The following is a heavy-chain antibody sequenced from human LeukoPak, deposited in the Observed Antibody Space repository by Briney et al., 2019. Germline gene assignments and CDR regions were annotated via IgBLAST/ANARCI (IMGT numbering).Heavy chain of an antibody. D-gene: IGHD3-3*01. Sequence: SVKVSCKASGGTFSSYAISWVRQAPGHGLEWMGRVIPIFGTANYAQKFQGRVTITADESTSTAYMELSSLRSEDTAVYYCARSFWSAQGDYYYYMDVWGKGTTVTVSS. CDR3: ARSFWSAQGDYYYYMDV. CDR1: GGTFSSYA. J-gene: IGHJ6*03. V-gene: IGHV1-69*15. CDR2: VIPIFGTA.